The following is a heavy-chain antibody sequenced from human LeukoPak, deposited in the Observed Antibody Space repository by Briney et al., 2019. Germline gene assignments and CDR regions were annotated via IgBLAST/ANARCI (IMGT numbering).Heavy chain of an antibody. J-gene: IGHJ5*02. D-gene: IGHD3-10*01. CDR3: VKIGSGRYTDDFDP. V-gene: IGHV4-59*01. Sequence: SETLPLTCTVSGDSISGNKWTWIRQPPGKELEWIGCIFYSGSTSYNPSLKSRVTISLDTSNNQISLRLSSVTAAETDMFYCVKIGSGRYTDDFDPWGQGTLVTVSS. CDR2: IFYSGST. CDR1: GDSISGNK.